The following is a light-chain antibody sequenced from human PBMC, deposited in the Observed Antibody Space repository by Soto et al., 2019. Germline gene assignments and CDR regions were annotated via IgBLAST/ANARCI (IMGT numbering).Light chain of an antibody. V-gene: IGKV3-20*01. CDR1: QSVSRNY. Sequence: EVVLTQSPGTLSLYQGERATLSCRASQSVSRNYLAWYQKKPGQAPRLLIYGASTRATAIPDRFSGSGSGTDFTLTISRLEPEDFAVYYCQQYGSSPQPFAQVTKVDIK. J-gene: IGKJ1*01. CDR3: QQYGSSPQP. CDR2: GAS.